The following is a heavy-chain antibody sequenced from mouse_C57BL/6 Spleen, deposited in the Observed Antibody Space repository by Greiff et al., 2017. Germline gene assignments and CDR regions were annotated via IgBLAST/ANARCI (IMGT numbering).Heavy chain of an antibody. CDR2: IRLKSDNYAT. CDR3: TGGTVDYFDY. Sequence: EVKLEESGGGLVQPGGSMKLSCVASGFTFSNYWMNWVRQSPEKGLEWVAQIRLKSDNYATHYAESVKGRFTISSDDSKSSVYLQMNNLRADDTGIYYCTGGTVDYFDYWGQGTTLTVSS. V-gene: IGHV6-3*01. D-gene: IGHD1-1*01. J-gene: IGHJ2*01. CDR1: GFTFSNYW.